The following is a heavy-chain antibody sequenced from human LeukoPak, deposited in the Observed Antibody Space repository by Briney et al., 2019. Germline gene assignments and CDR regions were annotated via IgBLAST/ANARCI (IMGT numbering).Heavy chain of an antibody. CDR3: AGDPSVSGGVFHY. D-gene: IGHD3-10*01. Sequence: PSETLSLTCTVSGGSISSYYWSWIRQPPGKGLEWIGYIYYSGSTYYNPSLKSRITISLDTSKNQFSLRLNSVTAADTAVYYCAGDPSVSGGVFHYWGQGTLVTVSS. CDR2: IYYSGST. V-gene: IGHV4-59*12. J-gene: IGHJ4*02. CDR1: GGSISSYY.